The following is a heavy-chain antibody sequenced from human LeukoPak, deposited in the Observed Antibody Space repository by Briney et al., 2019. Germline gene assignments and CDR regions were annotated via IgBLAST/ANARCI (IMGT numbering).Heavy chain of an antibody. CDR3: ARPIRVFGVVGDAFDI. V-gene: IGHV4-39*01. Sequence: SETLSLTCTVSGGSISSSSYYWGWIRQPPGKGLEWIGSIYHNGGTYYNPSLKSRLTISVDTSKNQFSLRLSSVTAADTAVYYCARPIRVFGVVGDAFDIWGQGTMVTVSS. J-gene: IGHJ3*02. D-gene: IGHD3-3*01. CDR2: IYHNGGT. CDR1: GGSISSSSYY.